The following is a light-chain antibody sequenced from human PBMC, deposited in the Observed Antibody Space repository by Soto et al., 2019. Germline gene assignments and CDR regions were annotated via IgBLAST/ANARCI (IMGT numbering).Light chain of an antibody. J-gene: IGKJ2*01. CDR1: QSVSSIY. V-gene: IGKV3-20*01. CDR3: LRYGTSPFMYT. Sequence: ELMLTQSPGTLALSPGERATLSCRASQSVSSIYLAWFQQKPGQPPRLLIYGASSRATGVADRFSGSGSGTDFTLTISRLEPEDFAVYHCLRYGTSPFMYTFGQGTKLGVK. CDR2: GAS.